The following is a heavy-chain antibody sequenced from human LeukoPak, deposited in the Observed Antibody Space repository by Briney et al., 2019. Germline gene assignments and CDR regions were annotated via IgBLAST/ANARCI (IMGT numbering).Heavy chain of an antibody. J-gene: IGHJ4*02. D-gene: IGHD2-15*01. Sequence: GGSLRLSCAASGFTFSSYGMHWVRQAPGKGLEWVASIEYDGRNEYYADSVKGRFTISRDNSKNTLYLQMNSLRTEDTAVYYCANGKCRGGSSYDGEYDYWGQGTLVTVSS. CDR3: ANGKCRGGSSYDGEYDY. CDR2: IEYDGRNE. V-gene: IGHV3-30*02. CDR1: GFTFSSYG.